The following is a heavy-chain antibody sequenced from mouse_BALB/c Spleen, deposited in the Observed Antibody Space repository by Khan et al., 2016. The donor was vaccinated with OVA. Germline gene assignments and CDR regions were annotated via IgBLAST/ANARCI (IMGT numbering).Heavy chain of an antibody. CDR2: ITYSGRT. V-gene: IGHV3-2*02. Sequence: EVQLQESGPGLVKPSQSLSLTCTVTGYSITSDYAWNWIRQFPGNKLEWMGYITYSGRTSDIPSLKGRISITRDTSKNQFFLQLNSVTTEDTATYYCARWFAYWGQGTLVTVSA. J-gene: IGHJ3*01. CDR1: GYSITSDYA. CDR3: ARWFAY.